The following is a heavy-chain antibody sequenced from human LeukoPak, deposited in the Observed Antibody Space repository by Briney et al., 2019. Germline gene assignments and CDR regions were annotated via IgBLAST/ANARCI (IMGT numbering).Heavy chain of an antibody. Sequence: ASVKVSCKASGYTFTSYGISWVRQAPGQGLEWMGWISAYNGNTNYAQKLQDRVTMTTDTSTSTAYMELRSLRSDDTAVYYCARDRGIAARASRLRGWFDPWGQGTLVTVSS. V-gene: IGHV1-18*01. CDR2: ISAYNGNT. J-gene: IGHJ5*02. D-gene: IGHD6-6*01. CDR1: GYTFTSYG. CDR3: ARDRGIAARASRLRGWFDP.